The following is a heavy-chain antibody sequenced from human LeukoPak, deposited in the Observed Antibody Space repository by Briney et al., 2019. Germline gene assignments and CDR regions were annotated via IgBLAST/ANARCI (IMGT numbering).Heavy chain of an antibody. J-gene: IGHJ4*02. V-gene: IGHV3-21*01. D-gene: IGHD4-17*01. CDR2: ISSSSSYI. CDR3: ARARQATVTTGFDY. Sequence: PGGSLRLSCAASGFTFSSYGMNWVRQAPGKGLEWVSSISSSSSYIYYADSVKGRFTISRDNAKNSLYLQMDSLRAEDTAVYYCARARQATVTTGFDYWGQGTLVTVSS. CDR1: GFTFSSYG.